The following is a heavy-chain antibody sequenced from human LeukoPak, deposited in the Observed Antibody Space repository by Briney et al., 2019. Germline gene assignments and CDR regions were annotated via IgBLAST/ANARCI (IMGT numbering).Heavy chain of an antibody. J-gene: IGHJ4*02. CDR3: ARDGGGFES. V-gene: IGHV4-4*02. CDR2: IYHSGST. Sequence: SETLFLTCAVSGGSLSSSNWWSWVRQPPGKGLEWLGQIYHSGSTSYNPSLKSRLTISVDKSNNQISLGLKFMTAADTAVYYCARDGGGFESWGQGILVTVSS. CDR1: GGSLSSSNW. D-gene: IGHD2-15*01.